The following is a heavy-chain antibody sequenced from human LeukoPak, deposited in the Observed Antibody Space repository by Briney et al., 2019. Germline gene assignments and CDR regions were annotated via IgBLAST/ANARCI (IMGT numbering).Heavy chain of an antibody. Sequence: GSLRLSCAASGFIFSNAWMSWVRQAPGKGLEWVGRIKSKADGGTTDYAAPVKGRFTISRDNAKNSLYLQMNSLRAEDTAVYYCARGDGDQNYYYYGMDVWGQGTTVTVSS. CDR1: GFIFSNAW. V-gene: IGHV3-15*01. D-gene: IGHD4-17*01. CDR3: ARGDGDQNYYYYGMDV. J-gene: IGHJ6*02. CDR2: IKSKADGGTT.